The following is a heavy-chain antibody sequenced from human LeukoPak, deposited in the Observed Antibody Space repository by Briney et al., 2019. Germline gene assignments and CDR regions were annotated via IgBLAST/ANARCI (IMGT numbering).Heavy chain of an antibody. CDR1: GFTFSNYG. CDR2: ISRSSTDI. Sequence: PGGSLRLSCAASGFTFSNYGMHWVRQAPGKGLEWVSSISRSSTDIQYADSVKGRFTISRDNAKNSLHLQMNSLRAEDTAVYYCARDELGVSGSGVYYYYGMDVWGQGTTVTVSS. V-gene: IGHV3-21*01. D-gene: IGHD3-10*01. J-gene: IGHJ6*02. CDR3: ARDELGVSGSGVYYYYGMDV.